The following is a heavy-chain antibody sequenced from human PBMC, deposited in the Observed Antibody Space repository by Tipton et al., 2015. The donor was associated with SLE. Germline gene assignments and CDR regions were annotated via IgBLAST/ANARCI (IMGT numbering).Heavy chain of an antibody. V-gene: IGHV4-59*11. Sequence: VKPSETLSLTCTVSGASISSLYWNWIRQPPGKGLEWIGYFHYSGGTNYNPSLRSRVTISGDTSKNQFSLRLYSVTAADTAVYYCARAGEVVPAALPFDPWGRGTLVTVSS. D-gene: IGHD2-2*01. CDR3: ARAGEVVPAALPFDP. CDR2: FHYSGGT. J-gene: IGHJ5*02. CDR1: GASISSLY.